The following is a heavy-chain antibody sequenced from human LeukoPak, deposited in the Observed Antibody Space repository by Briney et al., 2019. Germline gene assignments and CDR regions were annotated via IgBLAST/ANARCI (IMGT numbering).Heavy chain of an antibody. CDR1: GGSFRSYY. V-gene: IGHV4-59*13. J-gene: IGHJ6*03. Sequence: SETLSLTCTVSGGSFRSYYGSWIRQPAGKGLEGIGNIYYSGSTNYNPSLKSRVTISVDTFKNQFSLKLSSVTAADTAVYYCTRGSKAYYHMDVWGKGTTVTISS. CDR2: IYYSGST. CDR3: TRGSKAYYHMDV.